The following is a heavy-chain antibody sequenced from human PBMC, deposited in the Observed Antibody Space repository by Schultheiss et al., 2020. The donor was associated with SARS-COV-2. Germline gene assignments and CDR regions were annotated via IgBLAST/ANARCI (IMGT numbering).Heavy chain of an antibody. D-gene: IGHD6-19*01. CDR3: ARGVPTPGSGWSTYYFDY. CDR1: GFTFSSYA. J-gene: IGHJ4*02. V-gene: IGHV3-23*01. CDR2: ISGSGGST. Sequence: GGSLRLSCAASGFTFSSYAMHWVRQAPGKGLEWVSAISGSGGSTYYADSVKGRFTISRYNSKNTLYLQMNSLRAEDTAVYYCARGVPTPGSGWSTYYFDYWGQGTLVTVSS.